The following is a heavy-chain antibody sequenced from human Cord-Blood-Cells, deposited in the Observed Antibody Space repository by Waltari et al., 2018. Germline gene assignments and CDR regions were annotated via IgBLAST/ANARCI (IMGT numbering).Heavy chain of an antibody. CDR1: GGSFSGYY. V-gene: IGHV4-34*01. J-gene: IGHJ4*02. D-gene: IGHD3-10*01. Sequence: QVQLQQWGAGLLKPSETLSLTCAVYGGSFSGYYWSWIRHPPGKGLEWIGEINHSGSTNYNPSLKSRVTISVDTSKNQFSLKLSSVTAADTAVYYCARGPDLWFGELYFDYWGQGTLVTVSS. CDR3: ARGPDLWFGELYFDY. CDR2: INHSGST.